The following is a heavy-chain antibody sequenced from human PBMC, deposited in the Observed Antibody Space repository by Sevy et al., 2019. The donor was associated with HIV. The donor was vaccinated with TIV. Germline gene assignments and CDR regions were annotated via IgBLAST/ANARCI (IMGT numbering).Heavy chain of an antibody. Sequence: SETLSLTCTVSGVSISRSSYDWGWIRQPPGKGLEWIGSIYHSGSTYYNPSLKSRVIISVDTSKNQFALNLRSVTAADTAVYYWGGRGGFVDRGFDFWGRGTLVTVSS. CDR2: IYHSGST. CDR3: GGRGGFVDRGFDF. CDR1: GVSISRSSYD. D-gene: IGHD3-10*01. V-gene: IGHV4-39*01. J-gene: IGHJ4*02.